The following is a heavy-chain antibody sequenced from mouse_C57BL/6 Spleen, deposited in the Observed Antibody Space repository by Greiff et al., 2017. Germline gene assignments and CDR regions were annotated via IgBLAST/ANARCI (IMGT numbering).Heavy chain of an antibody. CDR3: AKRASNYVYYFDY. J-gene: IGHJ2*01. V-gene: IGHV1-64*01. CDR1: GYTFTSYW. Sequence: VQLQQSGAELVKPGASVKLSCKASGYTFTSYWMHWVKQRPGQGLEWIGMIHPNSGSTNYNEKFKSKATLTVDKSSSTAYMQLSSLTSEDAAVYYCAKRASNYVYYFDYWGQGTTLTVSS. CDR2: IHPNSGST. D-gene: IGHD2-5*01.